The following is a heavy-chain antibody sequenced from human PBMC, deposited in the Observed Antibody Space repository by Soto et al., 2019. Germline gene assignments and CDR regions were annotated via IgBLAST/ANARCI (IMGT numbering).Heavy chain of an antibody. V-gene: IGHV4-39*02. D-gene: IGHD5-12*01. J-gene: IGHJ6*02. Sequence: SETLSLTCTVSGGSISSSSYYWGWIRQPPGKGLEWIGSIYYSGSTYYNPSLKSRVTISVDTSKNQFSLKLSSVTAADTAVYYCAREDGGYDYYYYYGMDVWGQGTTVTVSS. CDR3: AREDGGYDYYYYYGMDV. CDR2: IYYSGST. CDR1: GGSISSSSYY.